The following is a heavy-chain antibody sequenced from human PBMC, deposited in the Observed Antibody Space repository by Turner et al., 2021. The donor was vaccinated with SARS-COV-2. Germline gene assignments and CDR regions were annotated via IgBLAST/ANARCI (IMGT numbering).Heavy chain of an antibody. V-gene: IGHV1-18*01. D-gene: IGHD3-10*01. CDR1: GHTFTSYG. CDR3: ARAYGSGSYGHYYGMDV. CDR2: ISAYNGNT. J-gene: IGHJ6*02. Sequence: QVQLVQSGPEVKKPGASVKVSCKASGHTFTSYGITWVRQAPGQGLEWMGWISAYNGNTNYAKKLQGRVTMTTDTSTSTAYMELRSLRSDDTAGYYCARAYGSGSYGHYYGMDVWGQGTTVTVSS.